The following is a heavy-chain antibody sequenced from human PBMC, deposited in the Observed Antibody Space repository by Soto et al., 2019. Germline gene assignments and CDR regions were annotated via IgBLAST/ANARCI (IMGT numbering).Heavy chain of an antibody. D-gene: IGHD3-22*01. Sequence: SETLSLTCTVSGGSISSYYWSWIRQPPGKGLECIGYIYYSGSTNYNPSLKSRVTISVDTSKNQFSLKLSSVTAADTAVYYCARERSGSPSHYYDSSGYYIDYWGQGTLVTVSS. CDR3: ARERSGSPSHYYDSSGYYIDY. J-gene: IGHJ4*02. CDR1: GGSISSYY. CDR2: IYYSGST. V-gene: IGHV4-59*01.